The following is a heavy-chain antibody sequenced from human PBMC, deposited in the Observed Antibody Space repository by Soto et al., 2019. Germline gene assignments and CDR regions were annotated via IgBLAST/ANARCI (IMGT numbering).Heavy chain of an antibody. CDR2: ISYDGSLI. V-gene: IGHV3-30*18. J-gene: IGHJ4*02. CDR3: AKEHTLHNSGWVFDF. D-gene: IGHD6-19*01. Sequence: QVQLVESGGGVVQPGGSLRLSCAASGFTFSSYGIQWVRQAPGKGLEWVAVISYDGSLIYYADSVKGRFTISRDNSKNTLYLQMNSLRVEDTAVYYCAKEHTLHNSGWVFDFWGQGALVTVS. CDR1: GFTFSSYG.